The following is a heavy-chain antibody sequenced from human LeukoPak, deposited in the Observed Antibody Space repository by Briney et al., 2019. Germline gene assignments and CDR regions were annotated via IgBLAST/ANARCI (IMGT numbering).Heavy chain of an antibody. V-gene: IGHV3-30*18. Sequence: GRSLRLSCAASGFTFNSYGMHWVRQAPGKGLEWVAVISYDGSNKYYADSVKGRFTIPRDNSKNTLYLQMNSLRAEDTAVYYCAKDLGQWLTTGGDYWGQGTLVTVSS. CDR3: AKDLGQWLTTGGDY. CDR2: ISYDGSNK. CDR1: GFTFNSYG. J-gene: IGHJ4*02. D-gene: IGHD6-19*01.